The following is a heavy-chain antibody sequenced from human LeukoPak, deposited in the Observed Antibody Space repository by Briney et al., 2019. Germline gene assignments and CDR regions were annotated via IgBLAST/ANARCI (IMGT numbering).Heavy chain of an antibody. CDR3: ARGSSSDAFDI. Sequence: GASVKVSCKASGGTFSRHAISWVRQAPGQGLEWMGGIIPYLLTANYAGKFQPRVTITADDSTSTAYMELRSLTSEDTAVYYCARGSSSDAFDIWGQGTMVTVSS. CDR2: IIPYLLTA. J-gene: IGHJ3*02. V-gene: IGHV1-69*13. D-gene: IGHD6-6*01. CDR1: GGTFSRHA.